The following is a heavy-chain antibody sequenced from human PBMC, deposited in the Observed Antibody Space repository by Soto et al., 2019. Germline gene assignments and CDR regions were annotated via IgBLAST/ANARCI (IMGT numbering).Heavy chain of an antibody. CDR3: AKAKNDYNWDNRPPFDY. CDR2: ISANDVGT. D-gene: IGHD1-20*01. Sequence: PVGSLRLSCEASGFTLRNYAMTWIRQAPGNGLEWVSLISANDVGTYYAESVKTRFTISTDQSRNTVYLQMDSLRADDTAIYYCAKAKNDYNWDNRPPFDYWGQGTLVTVSS. V-gene: IGHV3-23*01. J-gene: IGHJ4*02. CDR1: GFTLRNYA.